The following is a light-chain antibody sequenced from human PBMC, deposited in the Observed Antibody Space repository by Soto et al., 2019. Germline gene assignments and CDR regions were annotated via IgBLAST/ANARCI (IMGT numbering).Light chain of an antibody. V-gene: IGKV1-39*01. CDR2: AAS. J-gene: IGKJ4*01. CDR3: QRSFRTPLT. CDR1: QSISSY. Sequence: DIQMTQSPSSLSASVGDRVTITCRASQSISSYLNWYQQKPGKAPKLLIYAASSLQSGVPSRFSGSGSGTDFTLTISSLQPEDFETYYCQRSFRTPLTFGGGTKVEMK.